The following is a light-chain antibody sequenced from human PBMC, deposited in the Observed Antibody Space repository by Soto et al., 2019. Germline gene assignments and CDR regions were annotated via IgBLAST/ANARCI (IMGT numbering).Light chain of an antibody. V-gene: IGKV3D-15*01. CDR3: QQYNNWPLT. CDR2: AAS. J-gene: IGKJ4*01. Sequence: EIVMTQSPATLSVSPGERATLSCRASQSVNTNFAWYQQKPGQAPRLLIYAASTRATGVPARFSGSGSGTDFKLTISSLQSEDFAVYYYQQYNNWPLTFGGGTKVDIK. CDR1: QSVNTN.